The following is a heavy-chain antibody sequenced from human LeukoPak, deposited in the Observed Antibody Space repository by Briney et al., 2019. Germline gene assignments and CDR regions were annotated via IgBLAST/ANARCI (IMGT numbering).Heavy chain of an antibody. CDR3: AKVRGYSGYDWFDY. D-gene: IGHD5-12*01. J-gene: IGHJ4*02. Sequence: GGSLRLSCAASGFTFSSYAMSWVRQAPGKGLEWVSAISGSGGSTYYADSVKGRFTISRDNSKSTLYLQMNSLRAEDTAVFYCAKVRGYSGYDWFDYWGQGTLVTVSS. CDR1: GFTFSSYA. V-gene: IGHV3-23*01. CDR2: ISGSGGST.